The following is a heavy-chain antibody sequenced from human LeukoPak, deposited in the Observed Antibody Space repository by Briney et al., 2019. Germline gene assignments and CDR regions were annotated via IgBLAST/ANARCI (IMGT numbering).Heavy chain of an antibody. V-gene: IGHV1-18*01. J-gene: IGHJ5*01. Sequence: ASVKVSCKASGYTFTSYGISWVRQAPGQGLEWLGWISAYNGNTNYAQKLQGRVTMTTDTSTSTAYMELTSLRSDDTAVYYCASLVVVPADNWFDSWGQGTLVTVCS. CDR2: ISAYNGNT. CDR3: ASLVVVPADNWFDS. D-gene: IGHD2-2*01. CDR1: GYTFTSYG.